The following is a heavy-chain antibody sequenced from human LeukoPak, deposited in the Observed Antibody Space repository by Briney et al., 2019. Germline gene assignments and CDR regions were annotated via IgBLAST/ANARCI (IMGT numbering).Heavy chain of an antibody. V-gene: IGHV5-10-1*01. CDR2: IDPCDCYI. J-gene: IGHJ6*02. CDR1: GYSFASYW. Sequence: GESLKISCKASGYSFASYWFTWVRQLPGKGVEWMGRIDPCDCYIKYSPSFQGHVTISADKSISTAYLQCSSLKASDTAMYYCARRYYDILTPDYYHMDVWGQGTTVTVSS. D-gene: IGHD3-9*01. CDR3: ARRYYDILTPDYYHMDV.